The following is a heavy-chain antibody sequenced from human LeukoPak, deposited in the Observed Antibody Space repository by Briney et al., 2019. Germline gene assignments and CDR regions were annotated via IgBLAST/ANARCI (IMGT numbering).Heavy chain of an antibody. CDR1: GGSISSGGYY. J-gene: IGHJ6*02. D-gene: IGHD3-10*01. CDR2: IYYSGST. V-gene: IGHV4-31*03. Sequence: SSETLSPTCTVSGGSISSGGYYWSWIRQHPGKGLEWIGYIYYSGSTYYNPSLKSRVTISVDTSKNQFSLKLSSVTAADTAVYYCARGLWFGDSYYYGMDVWGQGTTVTVSS. CDR3: ARGLWFGDSYYYGMDV.